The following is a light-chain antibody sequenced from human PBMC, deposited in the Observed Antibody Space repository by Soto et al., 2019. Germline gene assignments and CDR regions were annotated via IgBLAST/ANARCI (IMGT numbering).Light chain of an antibody. V-gene: IGKV1-5*01. CDR1: RNIDSR. CDR3: QQYNSFSLFT. CDR2: DAS. Sequence: DIQMAQSPSTLSASVGDRVTITCRASRNIDSRLAWYQQKPGKAPKLLVYDASTLERGVTSTFSGSGSGTDFTLTISSLQPEDFATYYCQQYNSFSLFTFGPGTKVETK. J-gene: IGKJ3*01.